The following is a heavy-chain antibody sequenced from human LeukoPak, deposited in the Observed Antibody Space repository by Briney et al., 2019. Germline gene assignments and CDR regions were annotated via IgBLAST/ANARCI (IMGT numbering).Heavy chain of an antibody. J-gene: IGHJ3*02. D-gene: IGHD2-15*01. CDR1: GFTFTKYA. CDR3: VRESIDILGGLHTFDI. Sequence: GGSLRLSCSASGFTFTKYAMHWVRQAPGQGLDYVSAISTDGGSTYHADSVKGRFAISRDNSKNTLYLQMSSLRPEDTAVYYCVRESIDILGGLHTFDIWGQGTMVTVSS. CDR2: ISTDGGST. V-gene: IGHV3-64D*06.